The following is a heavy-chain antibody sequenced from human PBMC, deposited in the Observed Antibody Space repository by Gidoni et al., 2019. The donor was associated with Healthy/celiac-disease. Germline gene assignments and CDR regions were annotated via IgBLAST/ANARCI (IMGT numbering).Heavy chain of an antibody. D-gene: IGHD2-15*01. J-gene: IGHJ6*03. CDR1: GFTFSSYG. V-gene: IGHV3-33*01. Sequence: QVQLVESGGGVVQPGRSLRLSCAASGFTFSSYGMHWVRQAPGKGLEWVAVIWYDGSNKYYADSVKGRFTISRDNSKNTLDLQMNSLRAEDTAVYYCAREPRGCSGGSCYSRTYYMDVWGKGTTVTVSS. CDR2: IWYDGSNK. CDR3: AREPRGCSGGSCYSRTYYMDV.